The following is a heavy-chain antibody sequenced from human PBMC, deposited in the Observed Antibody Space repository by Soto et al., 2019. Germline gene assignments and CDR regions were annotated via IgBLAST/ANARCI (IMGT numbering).Heavy chain of an antibody. D-gene: IGHD6-25*01. CDR2: ISYDGSNK. Sequence: QVQLVESRGGVVQPGRSLRLSCAAAGFTVSSYGMHRVRQAPGKGLEWVAVISYDGSNKYYADSVKGRFTISRDNSKNTLYLQMNSLRAEDTAVYYCAKDRRPNYYYGMDVWGQGTTVTVSS. CDR3: AKDRRPNYYYGMDV. V-gene: IGHV3-30*18. CDR1: GFTVSSYG. J-gene: IGHJ6*02.